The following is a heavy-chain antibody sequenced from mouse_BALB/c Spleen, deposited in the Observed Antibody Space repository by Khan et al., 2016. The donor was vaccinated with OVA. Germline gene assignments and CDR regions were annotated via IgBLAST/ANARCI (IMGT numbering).Heavy chain of an antibody. D-gene: IGHD1-1*01. Sequence: EVQLQESGPGLVKPSQSLSLTCSVTGYSITSGYYWNWIRQLPGNKLEWMGYISNDGSNNYNPSLKNRISITRYTSKNQFFLKLNSVTTEDTATYYWGRIGHFYDCTSCYAVDYWGQGTSVTVS. V-gene: IGHV3-6*02. CDR3: GRIGHFYDCTSCYAVDY. J-gene: IGHJ4*01. CDR2: ISNDGSN. CDR1: GYSITSGYY.